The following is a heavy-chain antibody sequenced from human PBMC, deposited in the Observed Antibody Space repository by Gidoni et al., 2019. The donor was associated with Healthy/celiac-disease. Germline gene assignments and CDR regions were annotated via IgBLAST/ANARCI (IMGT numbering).Heavy chain of an antibody. J-gene: IGHJ3*02. D-gene: IGHD3-3*01. CDR2: INHSGST. V-gene: IGHV4-34*01. Sequence: QVQLQQWGAGLLKPSETLSLTCAVYGGSFSGYYWSWIRQPPGKGLEWIGEINHSGSTNYNPSLKSRVTISVDTSKNQFSLKLSSVTAADTAVYYCACLRVRFLEWRDSFDIWGQGTMVTVSS. CDR3: ACLRVRFLEWRDSFDI. CDR1: GGSFSGYY.